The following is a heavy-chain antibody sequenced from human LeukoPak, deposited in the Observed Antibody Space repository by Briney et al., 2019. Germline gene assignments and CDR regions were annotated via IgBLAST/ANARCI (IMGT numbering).Heavy chain of an antibody. V-gene: IGHV3-74*01. D-gene: IGHD6-13*01. CDR3: ARATAGTRNAFDI. Sequence: GGSLRLSCAASGFTFSSYGMHWVRQAPGKGLVWVSRISTDGSSTNSADSVKGRFTISRDNAKNTLYLQMNSLRAEDTALYYCARATAGTRNAFDIWGQGTMVTVSS. J-gene: IGHJ3*02. CDR1: GFTFSSYG. CDR2: ISTDGSST.